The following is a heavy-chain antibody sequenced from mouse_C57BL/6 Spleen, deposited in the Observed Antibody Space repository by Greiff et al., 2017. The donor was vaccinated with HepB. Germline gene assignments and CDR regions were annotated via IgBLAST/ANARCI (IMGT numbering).Heavy chain of an antibody. V-gene: IGHV7-3*01. D-gene: IGHD3-2*02. CDR1: GFTFTDYY. CDR3: ARPQTAQATTWFAY. CDR2: IRNKANGYTT. Sequence: DVQLVESGGGLVQPGGSLSLSCAASGFTFTDYYMSWVRQPPGKALEWLGFIRNKANGYTTEYSASVKGRFTISRDNSQSILYLQMNALRAEDSATYYCARPQTAQATTWFAYWGQGTLVTVSA. J-gene: IGHJ3*01.